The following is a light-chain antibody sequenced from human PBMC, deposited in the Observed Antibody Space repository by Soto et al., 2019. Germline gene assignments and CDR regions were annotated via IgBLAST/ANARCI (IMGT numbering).Light chain of an antibody. Sequence: EIVMTHSPATLSVSPCERATLSFSASQSVSSNLAWYQQKPGQAPRLLIYGASTRATGIPARFSGSGSGTEFTLTISSLQPDDFATYYCQQYNSYSMYTFGQGTKVDIK. CDR2: GAS. V-gene: IGKV3-15*01. J-gene: IGKJ2*01. CDR1: QSVSSN. CDR3: QQYNSYSMYT.